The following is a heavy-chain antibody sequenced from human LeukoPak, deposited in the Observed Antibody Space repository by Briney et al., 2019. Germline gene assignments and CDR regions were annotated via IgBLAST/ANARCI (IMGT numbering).Heavy chain of an antibody. D-gene: IGHD6-19*01. CDR3: AKDQSIPVAEY. CDR1: GGSFSGYY. CDR2: ISGSGGST. J-gene: IGHJ4*02. Sequence: PSETLSLTCAVYGGSFSGYYWSWIRQPPGKGLEWVSAISGSGGSTYYADSVKGRFTISRDNSKNTLYLQMNSLRAEDTAVYYCAKDQSIPVAEYWGQGTLVTVSS. V-gene: IGHV3-23*01.